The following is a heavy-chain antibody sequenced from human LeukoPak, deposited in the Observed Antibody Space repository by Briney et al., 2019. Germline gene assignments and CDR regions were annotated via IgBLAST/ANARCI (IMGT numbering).Heavy chain of an antibody. CDR1: GGSISGYF. Sequence: SETLSLTCTVSGGSISGYFWSWIRQPPGKGLEWIGYIYYTGNTNFNPSLKTRVSMSLDTSKNQLTLQLHSVTAADTAIYYCARHWWPQHHFDDWGQGTLVTISS. CDR3: ARHWWPQHHFDD. V-gene: IGHV4-59*01. D-gene: IGHD2-15*01. J-gene: IGHJ4*02. CDR2: IYYTGNT.